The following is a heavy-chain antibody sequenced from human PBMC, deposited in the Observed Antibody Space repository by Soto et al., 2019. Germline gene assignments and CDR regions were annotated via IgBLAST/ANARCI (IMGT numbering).Heavy chain of an antibody. CDR3: ARDSAHIAALDY. J-gene: IGHJ4*02. CDR2: ISAYNGNT. Sequence: ASVKGSCKASGYTLTSYGISLGRQAPGQGLEWMGWISAYNGNTNYAQKLQGRVTMTTDTSTSTAYMELRSLRSDDTAVYYCARDSAHIAALDYWGQGTLVTVSS. D-gene: IGHD6-13*01. CDR1: GYTLTSYG. V-gene: IGHV1-18*01.